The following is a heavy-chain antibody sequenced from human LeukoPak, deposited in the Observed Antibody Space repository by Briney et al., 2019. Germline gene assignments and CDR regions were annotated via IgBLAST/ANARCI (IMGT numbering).Heavy chain of an antibody. V-gene: IGHV1-69*04. D-gene: IGHD3-16*01. CDR3: ARDPSVGAPLNWFDP. Sequence: GASVKVSCKASGGTFSSYAISWVRQAPGQGLEWMGRIIPILGIANYAQKFQGRVTITADKSTSTAYMELSSLRSEDTAVYYCARDPSVGAPLNWFDPWGQGTLVTVSS. CDR2: IIPILGIA. CDR1: GGTFSSYA. J-gene: IGHJ5*02.